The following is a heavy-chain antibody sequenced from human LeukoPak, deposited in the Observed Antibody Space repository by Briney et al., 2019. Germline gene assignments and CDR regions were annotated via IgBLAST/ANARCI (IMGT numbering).Heavy chain of an antibody. CDR3: ARGSPYGRNWFDP. V-gene: IGHV4-34*01. J-gene: IGHJ5*02. Sequence: SETLSLTCAVYGGSFSGYYWSWIRQPPGKGLEWIGEINHSGSTNYNPSLKSRVTISVDTSKNQFSLKLSSVTAADTAVYYCARGSPYGRNWFDPWAREPWSPSPQ. D-gene: IGHD3-10*01. CDR1: GGSFSGYY. CDR2: INHSGST.